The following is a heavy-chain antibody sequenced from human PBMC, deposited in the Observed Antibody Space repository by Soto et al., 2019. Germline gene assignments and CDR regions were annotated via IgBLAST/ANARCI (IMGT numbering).Heavy chain of an antibody. V-gene: IGHV4-34*01. D-gene: IGHD3-10*01. CDR1: GGSFDGYY. CDR2: IHHSGST. Sequence: PSHTLSLTCALYGGSFDGYYWSWVRQSPGKGLEWIGEIHHSGSTKYNPSLKSRVTMSVDTSKNKFSLKLSSVTAADTAVYYCASFVEVRGHIYWGQGTLINVSS. CDR3: ASFVEVRGHIY. J-gene: IGHJ4*02.